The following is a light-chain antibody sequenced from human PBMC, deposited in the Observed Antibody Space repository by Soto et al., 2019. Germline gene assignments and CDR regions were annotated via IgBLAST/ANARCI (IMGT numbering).Light chain of an antibody. Sequence: QSVLTQPPSASGTPGQRVTISCSGSSSNIGSNTVNWYQQLPGTAPKLLIYSNNQRPSGVPDRFSGSKSGTSASLAISGLQSEDKADYYCAVWDDSLNGHVFGTGTKSPS. CDR1: SSNIGSNT. J-gene: IGLJ1*01. CDR2: SNN. V-gene: IGLV1-44*01. CDR3: AVWDDSLNGHV.